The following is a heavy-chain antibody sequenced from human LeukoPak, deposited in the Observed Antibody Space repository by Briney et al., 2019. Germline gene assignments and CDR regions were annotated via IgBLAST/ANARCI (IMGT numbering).Heavy chain of an antibody. CDR2: INPDGTGT. V-gene: IGHV3-74*03. D-gene: IGHD2-21*01. Sequence: PGGSLRLSCADSGFTFSNNWINWVRQVPGKGLVWVSQINPDGTGTTYADSVKGRFAISRDNAKNTVYLQMNSLTAEDTAVYYCARVYQFVFDYWGQGTLVTVSS. CDR3: ARVYQFVFDY. CDR1: GFTFSNNW. J-gene: IGHJ4*02.